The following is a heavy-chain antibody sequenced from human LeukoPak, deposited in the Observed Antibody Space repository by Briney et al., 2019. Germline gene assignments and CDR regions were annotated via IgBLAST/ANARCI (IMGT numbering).Heavy chain of an antibody. CDR1: GFTFSSYA. J-gene: IGHJ4*02. CDR3: ARDVSGYSYGYPDY. CDR2: ISGSGGST. D-gene: IGHD5-18*01. V-gene: IGHV3-23*01. Sequence: GGSLRLSCAASGFTFSSYAMSWVRQAPGKGLEWVSAISGSGGSTYYADSVKGRFTISRDNSKNTLYLQMNSLRAEDTAAYYCARDVSGYSYGYPDYWGQGTLVTVSS.